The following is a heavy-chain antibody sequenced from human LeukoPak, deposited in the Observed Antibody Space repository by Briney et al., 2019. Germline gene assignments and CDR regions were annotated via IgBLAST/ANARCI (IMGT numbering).Heavy chain of an antibody. V-gene: IGHV3-74*01. CDR1: GFTFSSRW. Sequence: AGSQTVSCAASGFTFSSRWMHWVRQAPGEGLLWVSGIKGDGTTTIYANSVKGRFTISRDNAKNTLYLQMNSLRAEDTAVYYCASWNYSFKWGQGTLVADPS. CDR3: ASWNYSFK. CDR2: IKGDGTTT. D-gene: IGHD1-7*01. J-gene: IGHJ4*02.